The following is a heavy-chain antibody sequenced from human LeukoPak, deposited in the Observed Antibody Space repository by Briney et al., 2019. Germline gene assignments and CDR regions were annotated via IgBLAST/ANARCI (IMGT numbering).Heavy chain of an antibody. V-gene: IGHV3-23*01. Sequence: GGSLRLSCTASGFTFSNYALNWVRQAPGKGLEWVSGISGSGGRLYYADSVKGRFTISRDNAKNSLYLQMNSLRAEDTAVYYCAREINRYSSGWYTSGLNWFDPWGQGTLVTVSS. CDR2: ISGSGGRL. D-gene: IGHD6-19*01. CDR3: AREINRYSSGWYTSGLNWFDP. CDR1: GFTFSNYA. J-gene: IGHJ5*02.